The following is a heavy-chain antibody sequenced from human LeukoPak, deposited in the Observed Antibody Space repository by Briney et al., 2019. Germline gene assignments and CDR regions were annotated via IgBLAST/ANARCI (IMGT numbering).Heavy chain of an antibody. CDR2: IFRSGTT. Sequence: SETLSLTCTVSGYSISSGYYWGWIRQPPGKGLEWIGSIFRSGTTYYNPSLRSRVTISVDTSKNQFSLKLSSVTAADTAVYYCARDSRNYYDSSGRYYFDYWGQGTLVTVSS. CDR3: ARDSRNYYDSSGRYYFDY. V-gene: IGHV4-38-2*02. J-gene: IGHJ4*02. CDR1: GYSISSGYY. D-gene: IGHD3-22*01.